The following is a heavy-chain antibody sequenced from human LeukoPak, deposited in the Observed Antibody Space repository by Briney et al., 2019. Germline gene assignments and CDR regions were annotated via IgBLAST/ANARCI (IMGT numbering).Heavy chain of an antibody. D-gene: IGHD3-10*01. V-gene: IGHV3-11*01. J-gene: IGHJ4*02. Sequence: GGSLRLSCAASGFTFSDYYMSWIRQPPGKGLDGVSYISSSGSTIYYADSVKGRFTISRDNAKNSLYLQMNSLRAEDTAVYYCARGLGYYGSGSYYAYFDYWGQGTLVTVSS. CDR2: ISSSGSTI. CDR1: GFTFSDYY. CDR3: ARGLGYYGSGSYYAYFDY.